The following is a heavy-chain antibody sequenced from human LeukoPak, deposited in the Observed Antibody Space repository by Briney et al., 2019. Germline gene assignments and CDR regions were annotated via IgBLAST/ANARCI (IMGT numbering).Heavy chain of an antibody. J-gene: IGHJ5*02. D-gene: IGHD2-2*01. CDR2: IKQDGSEK. CDR3: AKDRISSTSPNWFDP. CDR1: GFTFSSYW. Sequence: GGSLRLSCAASGFTFSSYWMSWVRQAPGKGLEWVANIKQDGSEKYYVDSVKGRFTISRDNAKNSLYLQMNSLRAEDTALYYCAKDRISSTSPNWFDPWGQGTLVTVSS. V-gene: IGHV3-7*03.